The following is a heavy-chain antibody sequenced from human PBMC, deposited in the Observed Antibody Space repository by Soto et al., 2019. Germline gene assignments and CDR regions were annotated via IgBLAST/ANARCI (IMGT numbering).Heavy chain of an antibody. V-gene: IGHV4-31*03. J-gene: IGHJ5*02. CDR1: GGSISSGGYY. D-gene: IGHD3-10*01. Sequence: QVQLQESGPGLVKPSQTLSLTCTVSGGSISSGGYYWSWIRQHPGKGLEWIGYIYYSGSIYYNPSLKSGVTTSGDTSTNQFSLKLSSVPAADTAVYYCARVQVTMVRGVLGNWFDPWGQGTLVTVSS. CDR3: ARVQVTMVRGVLGNWFDP. CDR2: IYYSGSI.